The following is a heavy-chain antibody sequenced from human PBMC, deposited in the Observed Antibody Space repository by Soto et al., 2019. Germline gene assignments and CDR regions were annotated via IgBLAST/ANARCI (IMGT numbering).Heavy chain of an antibody. D-gene: IGHD2-15*01. Sequence: EVQLVEYGGTLVQPGRSLRLSCAASGFRFDTYGMHWVRQVPGKGLEWVSGISWNSGTIRYADSVKGRFTVSRDNVKNSLYLQMNSLRVEDTALYYCAKDQRTYCSDGSCFHFDVWGQGTLVTVSS. V-gene: IGHV3-9*01. J-gene: IGHJ4*02. CDR3: AKDQRTYCSDGSCFHFDV. CDR1: GFRFDTYG. CDR2: ISWNSGTI.